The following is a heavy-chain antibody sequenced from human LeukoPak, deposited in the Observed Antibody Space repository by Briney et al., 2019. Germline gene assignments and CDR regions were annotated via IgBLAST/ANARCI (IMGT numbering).Heavy chain of an antibody. V-gene: IGHV3-48*03. Sequence: GGSLRLSCAASGFTFSSYEMNWVRQAPGKGLEWVSYISSSGSTIYYADSVKGRFNISRDNAKNSLYLQMNSLRAEDTAVYYCARVSGWYGMDVWGQGTTVTVSS. CDR1: GFTFSSYE. CDR3: ARVSGWYGMDV. CDR2: ISSSGSTI. J-gene: IGHJ6*02. D-gene: IGHD6-19*01.